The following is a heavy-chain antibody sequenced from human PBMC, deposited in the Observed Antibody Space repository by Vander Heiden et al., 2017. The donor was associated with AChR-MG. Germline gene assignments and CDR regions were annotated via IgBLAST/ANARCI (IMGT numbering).Heavy chain of an antibody. CDR2: IDPNLGDT. CDR1: GYTFTAYY. Sequence: QVLLVQSGAEVKKPGASVKVSCKASGYTFTAYYIHWVRQAPGQGLQWMGWIDPNLGDTNYAQKFQDRVSMTRDTSINTAYLDLSRLTSDDTAEYFCAREVGSWFDPWGQGTLVTVSS. V-gene: IGHV1-2*02. CDR3: AREVGSWFDP. J-gene: IGHJ5*02.